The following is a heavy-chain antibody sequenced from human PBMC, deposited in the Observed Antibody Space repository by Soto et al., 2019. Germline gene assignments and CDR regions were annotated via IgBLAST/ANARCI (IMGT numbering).Heavy chain of an antibody. CDR3: ARECYYSGSGSSSPPRFYGMGV. CDR1: GYTFTSYG. J-gene: IGHJ6*02. D-gene: IGHD3-10*01. V-gene: IGHV1-18*01. CDR2: ISAYNDNT. Sequence: QIQLVQSGPEVRKPGASVKVSCKASGYTFTSYGISWVRQAPGQGLEWLGWISAYNDNTNYAQKLQGRVTLTTDTSTSTAYMELRNLRSDDTAVYFCARECYYSGSGSSSPPRFYGMGVWGQGTTVTVSS.